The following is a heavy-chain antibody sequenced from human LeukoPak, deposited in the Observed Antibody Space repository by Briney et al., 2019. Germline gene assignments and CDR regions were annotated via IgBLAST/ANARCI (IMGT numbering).Heavy chain of an antibody. D-gene: IGHD2-21*02. V-gene: IGHV4-59*01. J-gene: IGHJ4*02. Sequence: SETLSLTCTVSGGSISSYYWSWIRQPPGKGLEWIGYIYYSGSTNYNPSLKSRVTISVDTSKNQFSRKLSSVTAADTAVYYCARAPGPYCGGDCQGPFDYWGQGTLVTVSS. CDR3: ARAPGPYCGGDCQGPFDY. CDR2: IYYSGST. CDR1: GGSISSYY.